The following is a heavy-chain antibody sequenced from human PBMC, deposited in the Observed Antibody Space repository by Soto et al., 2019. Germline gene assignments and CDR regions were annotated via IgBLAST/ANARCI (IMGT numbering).Heavy chain of an antibody. V-gene: IGHV1-8*02. J-gene: IGHJ5*02. CDR1: GYTFTSYD. Sequence: QVQLGQSGAEVKKPRASVKDSCKASGYTFTSYDINWVRHATGQGLEWMGWMNPNSGNTGYAQKFQGRVTLTRTTSISTSYLHRISLKSEDTAVYYCAREVANRCDPWCQGTLVTGSS. CDR3: AREVANRCDP. D-gene: IGHD1-26*01. CDR2: MNPNSGNT.